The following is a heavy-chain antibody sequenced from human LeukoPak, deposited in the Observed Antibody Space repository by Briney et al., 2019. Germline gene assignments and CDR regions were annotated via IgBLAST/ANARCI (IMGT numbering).Heavy chain of an antibody. J-gene: IGHJ4*02. CDR3: ARSAAAGTGICDY. Sequence: GGSLRLSCAASGFTFDDYGMSWVRQAPGKGLEWVSGINWNGGITAYTDSVKGRFTISRDNAKNSLYLQMNSLRAEDTAIYYCARSAAAGTGICDYWGQGTLVTVSS. CDR2: INWNGGIT. CDR1: GFTFDDYG. D-gene: IGHD6-13*01. V-gene: IGHV3-20*04.